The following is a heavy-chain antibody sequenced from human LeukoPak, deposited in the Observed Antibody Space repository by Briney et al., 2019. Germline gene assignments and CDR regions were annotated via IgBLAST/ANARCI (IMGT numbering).Heavy chain of an antibody. J-gene: IGHJ4*02. D-gene: IGHD1-26*01. Sequence: SVKVSCKASGGTFSSYAISWVRQAPGQGLEWMGRIIPIFGTANYAQKFQGRVTITTDESASTAYMELSRLRSYDTAVYYGARDFVWTWELTRAPDYWGQGTLVTVSS. CDR3: ARDFVWTWELTRAPDY. CDR2: IIPIFGTA. V-gene: IGHV1-69*05. CDR1: GGTFSSYA.